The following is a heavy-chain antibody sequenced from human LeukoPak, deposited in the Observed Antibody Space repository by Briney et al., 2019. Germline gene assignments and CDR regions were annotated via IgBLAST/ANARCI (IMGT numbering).Heavy chain of an antibody. V-gene: IGHV3-20*04. CDR3: ARDRLAATGLFDY. CDR1: GFSFDDYG. J-gene: IGHJ4*02. Sequence: GGSLRLSCAASGFSFDDYGMSWVRQAPGKGLEWVSGINWDGGSAAYADSVKGRFTISRDNAKNSLHLQMNSLRTEDTAFYYCARDRLAATGLFDYWGQGTLVTVSS. CDR2: INWDGGSA. D-gene: IGHD6-13*01.